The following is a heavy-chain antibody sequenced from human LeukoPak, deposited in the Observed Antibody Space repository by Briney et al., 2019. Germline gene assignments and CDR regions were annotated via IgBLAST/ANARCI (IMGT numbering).Heavy chain of an antibody. CDR3: ARDYGDYGAPFDY. CDR1: GYSISSGYY. Sequence: PSETLSLTCAVSGYSISSGYYWGWIRQPPGKGLEWIGSIYHSGSTYYNPSLKSRVTISVDTSKNQFSLKLSSVTAADTAVYYWARDYGDYGAPFDYWGQGTLVTVSS. CDR2: IYHSGST. D-gene: IGHD4-17*01. J-gene: IGHJ4*02. V-gene: IGHV4-38-2*02.